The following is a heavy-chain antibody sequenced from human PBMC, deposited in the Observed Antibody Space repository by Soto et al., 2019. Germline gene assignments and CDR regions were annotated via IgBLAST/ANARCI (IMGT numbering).Heavy chain of an antibody. CDR1: SGSFRGYY. D-gene: IGHD2-21*01. CDR3: AGVRDPYGMDV. V-gene: IGHV4-34*01. J-gene: IGHJ6*02. CDR2: INHSGST. Sequence: QVQLQQWGAGLLNPSETLSLHCAVSSGSFRGYYWSWFRQSPGKGLEWIGEINHSGSTNYNPSLKSRFTMSVDTSKNQFSLKLRSVTAADKTVYCCAGVRDPYGMDVWGQGTTVTVAS.